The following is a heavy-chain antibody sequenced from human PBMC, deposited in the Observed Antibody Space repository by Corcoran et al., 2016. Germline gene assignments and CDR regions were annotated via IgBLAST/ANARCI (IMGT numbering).Heavy chain of an antibody. J-gene: IGHJ2*01. CDR3: AKDQWDYYDRGMWYVDL. CDR1: GFTFSSYG. Sequence: QVQLVESGGGVVQPGRSLRLSCAAAGFTFSSYGMHWVRQAPGKGLEWVAVISYDGSNKYYADSAKGRFTISRDNSKNTLYMQMNSLRAEDTAVYYCAKDQWDYYDRGMWYVDLWGRGTLVTGSS. D-gene: IGHD3-22*01. V-gene: IGHV3-30*18. CDR2: ISYDGSNK.